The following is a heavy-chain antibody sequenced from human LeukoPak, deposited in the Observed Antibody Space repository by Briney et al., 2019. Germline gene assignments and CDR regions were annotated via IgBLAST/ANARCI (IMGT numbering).Heavy chain of an antibody. V-gene: IGHV1-69*13. CDR1: GGTFSSYA. CDR3: ARGGYSYGTSFDY. Sequence: SVKVSCKASGGTFSSYAISWVRQAPGQGLEWMGRIIPIFGTANYAQKFQGRVTITSDESTSTAYMELSSLRSEDTAVYYCARGGYSYGTSFDYWGQGTLVTVSS. D-gene: IGHD5-18*01. CDR2: IIPIFGTA. J-gene: IGHJ4*02.